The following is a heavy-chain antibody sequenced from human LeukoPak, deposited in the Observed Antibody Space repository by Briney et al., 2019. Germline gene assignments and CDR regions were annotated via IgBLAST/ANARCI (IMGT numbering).Heavy chain of an antibody. Sequence: GRSLRLSCTASGFTFSNYAMHWVRQAPGKGLEWLSFISYDGSDQYNADSVKGRFTISRDNSKNTLYLQMDSLRAEDTAVYFCATDQRAHDILTGYYRGVYYYVMDVWGQGTTVTVSS. CDR2: ISYDGSDQ. D-gene: IGHD3-9*01. CDR3: ATDQRAHDILTGYYRGVYYYVMDV. J-gene: IGHJ6*02. CDR1: GFTFSNYA. V-gene: IGHV3-30*04.